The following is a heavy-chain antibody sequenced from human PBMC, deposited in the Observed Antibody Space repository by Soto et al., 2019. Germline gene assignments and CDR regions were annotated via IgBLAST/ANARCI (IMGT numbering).Heavy chain of an antibody. V-gene: IGHV3-48*03. CDR3: ARILQSPEDGMDV. Sequence: PGGSLRLSCAASGFTLSSYEMNWVRQAPGKGLEWVSYISSSGSTIYYADSVKGRFTISRDNAKNSLYLQMNSLRAEDTAVYYCARILQSPEDGMDVWGQGTTVTVSS. CDR1: GFTLSSYE. J-gene: IGHJ6*02. CDR2: ISSSGSTI. D-gene: IGHD4-4*01.